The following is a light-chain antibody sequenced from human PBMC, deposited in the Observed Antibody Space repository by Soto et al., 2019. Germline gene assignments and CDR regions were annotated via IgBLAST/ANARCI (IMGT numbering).Light chain of an antibody. CDR3: QQYGSSGT. Sequence: EILITQSPATLSVSPGERATLSCRASQRLSSNLAWYQQKPGQAPRLLIYGASNRATGIPDRLSGSGSGTAFTLTIRRLEPEDFAVYYCQQYGSSGTFGQGTKVDIK. CDR2: GAS. CDR1: QRLSSN. J-gene: IGKJ1*01. V-gene: IGKV3-20*01.